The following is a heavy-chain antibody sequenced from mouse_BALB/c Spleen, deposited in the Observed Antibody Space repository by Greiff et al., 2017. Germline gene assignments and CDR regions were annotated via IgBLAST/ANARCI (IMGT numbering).Heavy chain of an antibody. Sequence: EVKLMESGGGLVQPGGSLKLSCAASGFDFSRYWMSWVRQAPGKGLEWIGEINPDSSTINYTPSLKDKFIISRDNAKNTLYLQMSKVRSEDTALYYGARLGGGFYYAMDYWGQGTSVTVSS. CDR1: GFDFSRYW. V-gene: IGHV4-1*02. J-gene: IGHJ4*01. CDR3: ARLGGGFYYAMDY. CDR2: INPDSSTI.